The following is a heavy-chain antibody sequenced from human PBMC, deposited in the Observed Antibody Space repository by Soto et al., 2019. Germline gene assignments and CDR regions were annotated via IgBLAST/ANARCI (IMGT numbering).Heavy chain of an antibody. V-gene: IGHV4-31*03. D-gene: IGHD6-13*01. CDR1: GGSISSGGYY. J-gene: IGHJ6*02. CDR2: IYYSGST. CDR3: ARGIWAAAGTNYYYYYGMDV. Sequence: PSETLSLTCTVSGGSISSGGYYWSWIRQHPGKGLEWIGYIYYSGSTYYNPSLKSRVTISVDTSKNQFSLKLSSVTAADTAVYYCARGIWAAAGTNYYYYYGMDVWGQGTTVTVSS.